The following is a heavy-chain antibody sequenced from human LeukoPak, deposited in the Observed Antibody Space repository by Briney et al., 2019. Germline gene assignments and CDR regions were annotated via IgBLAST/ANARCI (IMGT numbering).Heavy chain of an antibody. J-gene: IGHJ4*02. CDR2: IYYSGST. V-gene: IGHV4-59*08. D-gene: IGHD4-17*01. CDR1: GDSISDYY. CDR3: ARHNYGDYFPALSLDY. Sequence: SETLSLTCTVSGDSISDYYWSWIRQPPGKGLEWIGYIYYSGSTNYNPSLESRVTISVDTSKNQFSLKLRSVTAADTAVYYCARHNYGDYFPALSLDYWGQGTLVTVSS.